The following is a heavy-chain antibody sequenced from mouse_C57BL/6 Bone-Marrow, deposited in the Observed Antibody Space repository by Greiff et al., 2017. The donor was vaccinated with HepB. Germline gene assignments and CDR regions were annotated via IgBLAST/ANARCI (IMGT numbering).Heavy chain of an antibody. V-gene: IGHV5-6*01. Sequence: EVMLVESGGDLVKPGGSLKLSCAASGFTFSSYGMSWVRQTPDKRLEWVATISSGGSYTYYPDSVKGRFTISRDNAKNTLYLQMSSLKSEDTAMYYCARPYGYAWFAYWGQGTLVTVSA. D-gene: IGHD2-2*01. CDR2: ISSGGSYT. J-gene: IGHJ3*01. CDR1: GFTFSSYG. CDR3: ARPYGYAWFAY.